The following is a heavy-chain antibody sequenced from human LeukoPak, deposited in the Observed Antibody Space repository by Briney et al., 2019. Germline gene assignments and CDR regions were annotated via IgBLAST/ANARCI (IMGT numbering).Heavy chain of an antibody. CDR1: GGSISSSNW. J-gene: IGHJ4*02. CDR3: ASGFRRSAFDY. Sequence: SETLSLTCAVSGGSISSSNWWSWVRQPPGKGLEWIGEINHSGSTNYNPSLKSRVTISVDTSKNQFSLKLSSVTAADTAVYYCASGFRRSAFDYWGQGTLVTVSS. V-gene: IGHV4-4*02. D-gene: IGHD3-3*01. CDR2: INHSGST.